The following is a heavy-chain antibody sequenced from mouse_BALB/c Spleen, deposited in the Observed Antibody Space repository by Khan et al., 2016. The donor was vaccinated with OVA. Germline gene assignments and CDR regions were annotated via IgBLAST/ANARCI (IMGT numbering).Heavy chain of an antibody. Sequence: VQLQQSGPELMKPGASVKISCKASGYSFTSYYIHWMMQSHGRSLEWIGYIDPFSGASTYNQKFKGKATLTVDKSSSTAYIHLRNLTSEDSAVYYCTRHGYVAWFTYGGQGTLVTVSA. D-gene: IGHD2-2*01. CDR3: TRHGYVAWFTY. CDR2: IDPFSGAS. CDR1: GYSFTSYY. V-gene: IGHV1-31*01. J-gene: IGHJ3*01.